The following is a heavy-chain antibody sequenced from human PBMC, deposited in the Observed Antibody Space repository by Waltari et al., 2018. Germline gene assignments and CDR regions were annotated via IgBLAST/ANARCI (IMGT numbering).Heavy chain of an antibody. J-gene: IGHJ6*02. CDR2: ISSNGGST. D-gene: IGHD1-7*01. CDR3: ARGRTGTTDELPTSHGMDV. CDR1: GFTFSSYA. Sequence: EVQLVESGGGLVQPGGSLRLSCAASGFTFSSYAMHWVRQAPGKGLEYVSAISSNGGSTYYANSVKGRFTISRDNSKNTLYLQMGSLRAEDMAVYYCARGRTGTTDELPTSHGMDVWGQGTTVTVSS. V-gene: IGHV3-64*01.